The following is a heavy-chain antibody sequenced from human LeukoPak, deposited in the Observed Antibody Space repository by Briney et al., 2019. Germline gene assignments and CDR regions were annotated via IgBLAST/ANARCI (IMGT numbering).Heavy chain of an antibody. J-gene: IGHJ6*03. CDR2: IFPIFGTA. D-gene: IGHD2-15*01. CDR3: ARCSSCYPYYYYYYMDV. CDR1: GGTFSSYA. V-gene: IGHV1-69*01. Sequence: SVKVSCKASGGTFSSYAISWVRQAPGQGLEWMGGIFPIFGTANYAQKFQGRVTITADESTSTAYMELSSLRSEDTAVYYCARCSSCYPYYYYYYMDVWGKGTTVTVSS.